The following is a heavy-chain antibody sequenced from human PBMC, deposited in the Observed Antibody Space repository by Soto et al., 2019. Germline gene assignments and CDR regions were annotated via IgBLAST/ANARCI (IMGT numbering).Heavy chain of an antibody. CDR1: GGSISSGGYY. D-gene: IGHD4-17*01. CDR3: ARDNGDYLHYYYYGMDV. V-gene: IGHV4-31*03. Sequence: QVQLQESGPGLVKPSQTLSLNYTVSGGSISSGGYYWSWIRQHPGKGLEWIGYIYYSGSTYYNPSLKSRVTISVDTSKNQFSLKLSSVTAADTAVFYCARDNGDYLHYYYYGMDVWGQGTTVTVSS. J-gene: IGHJ6*02. CDR2: IYYSGST.